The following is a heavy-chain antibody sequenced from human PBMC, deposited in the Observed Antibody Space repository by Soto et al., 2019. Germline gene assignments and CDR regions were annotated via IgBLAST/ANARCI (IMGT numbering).Heavy chain of an antibody. CDR2: IIPIFGTA. J-gene: IGHJ6*02. Sequence: GASVKVSCKASGGAFSSYAISWVRQAPGQGLEWMGGIIPIFGTANYAQKFQGRVTITADESTSTAYMELSSLRSEDTAVYYCAAYYYDSSGYPGRRFYYYYYYGMDVWGQGTTVTVSS. CDR1: GGAFSSYA. V-gene: IGHV1-69*13. D-gene: IGHD3-22*01. CDR3: AAYYYDSSGYPGRRFYYYYYYGMDV.